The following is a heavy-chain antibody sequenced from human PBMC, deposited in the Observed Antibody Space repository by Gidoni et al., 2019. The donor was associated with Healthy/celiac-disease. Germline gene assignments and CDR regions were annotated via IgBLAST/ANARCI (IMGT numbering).Heavy chain of an antibody. CDR3: AKDGAYYYGSGSYSVYFDY. J-gene: IGHJ4*02. V-gene: IGHV3-30*18. CDR1: GFTFSSYG. D-gene: IGHD3-10*01. CDR2: ISYDGSNK. Sequence: QVQLVESGGGVVQPGRSLRLSCAASGFTFSSYGMHWVRQAPGKGLEWVAVISYDGSNKYYADSVKGRFTISRDNSKNTLYLQMNSLRAEDTAVYYCAKDGAYYYGSGSYSVYFDYWGQGTLVTVSS.